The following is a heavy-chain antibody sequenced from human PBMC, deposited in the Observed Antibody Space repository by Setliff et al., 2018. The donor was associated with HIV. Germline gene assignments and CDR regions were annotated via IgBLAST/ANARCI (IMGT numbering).Heavy chain of an antibody. CDR2: ISSSGAHI. Sequence: RLSCAASEFTFSSYSMNWVRQAPGKGLEWVASISSSGAHIFYADSLKGRFTISRDNGKNLLYLQMNSLRAEDTAVYYCARGGRLQYFDWPSYAMDVWGQGTTVTVSS. CDR1: EFTFSSYS. CDR3: ARGGRLQYFDWPSYAMDV. V-gene: IGHV3-21*06. J-gene: IGHJ6*02. D-gene: IGHD3-9*01.